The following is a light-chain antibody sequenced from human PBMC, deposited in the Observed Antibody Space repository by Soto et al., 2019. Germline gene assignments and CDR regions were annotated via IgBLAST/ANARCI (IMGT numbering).Light chain of an antibody. V-gene: IGKV1-12*01. J-gene: IGKJ1*01. Sequence: DIQMTQSPSSVSASVGDRVTITCRASHGISSWLAWYQQRPGKAPNLLIYAASSLQSGVPSRFSGSGSGTEFTLTISSLQPDDFATYYCQQYYTYWHVFGQGTKVDI. CDR1: HGISSW. CDR2: AAS. CDR3: QQYYTYWHV.